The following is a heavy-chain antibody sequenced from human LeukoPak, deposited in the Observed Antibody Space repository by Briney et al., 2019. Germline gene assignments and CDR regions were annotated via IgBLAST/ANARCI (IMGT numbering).Heavy chain of an antibody. V-gene: IGHV4-59*01. J-gene: IGHJ5*02. CDR1: GGSISSYY. Sequence: SETLSLTCTVSGGSISSYYWSWIRQPPGKGLEWLGYIYYSGSTNYNPSLKRRVTISVDTSKNQFSLKLSSVTAEDTAVYYCATATSAPYYDSSGYYYLWGQGTLVTVSS. CDR3: ATATSAPYYDSSGYYYL. CDR2: IYYSGST. D-gene: IGHD3-22*01.